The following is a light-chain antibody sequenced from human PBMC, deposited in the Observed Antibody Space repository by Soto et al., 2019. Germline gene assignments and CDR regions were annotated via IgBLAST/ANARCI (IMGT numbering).Light chain of an antibody. CDR3: QHVNSFPIT. CDR1: QDIRYS. J-gene: IGKJ5*01. CDR2: DAS. V-gene: IGKV1-33*01. Sequence: DIQMTLFPSSLSASLRDRVTIPCQASQDIRYSLNWYQQKPGQAPKLLIYDASQLETGVPSRCSGSGSGTDFTFTINSLQPEDIGTYYCQHVNSFPITFGQGTRLEIK.